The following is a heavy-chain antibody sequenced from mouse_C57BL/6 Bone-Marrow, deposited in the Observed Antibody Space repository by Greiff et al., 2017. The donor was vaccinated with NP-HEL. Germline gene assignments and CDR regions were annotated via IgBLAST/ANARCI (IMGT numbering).Heavy chain of an antibody. V-gene: IGHV1-69*01. D-gene: IGHD1-1*02. J-gene: IGHJ3*01. Sequence: QVQLQQPGAELVMPGASVKLSCKASGYTFTSYWMHWVKQRPGQGLEWIGEIDPSDSYTNYNQKFKGKSKLTVDKSSSTAYMQLSSLTSEDSAVYYCAREVVAWFAYWGQGTLVTVSA. CDR1: GYTFTSYW. CDR2: IDPSDSYT. CDR3: AREVVAWFAY.